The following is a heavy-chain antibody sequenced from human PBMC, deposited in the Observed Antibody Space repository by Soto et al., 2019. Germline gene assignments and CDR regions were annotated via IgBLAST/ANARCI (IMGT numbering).Heavy chain of an antibody. J-gene: IGHJ2*01. CDR1: GFIFRSYG. V-gene: IGHV3-33*01. CDR2: IWYDGSKK. D-gene: IGHD3-3*01. CDR3: ARDGSGPQVRYFDL. Sequence: GGSLRLSCAASGFIFRSYGMHWVRQAPGKGLEWVAMIWYDGSKKYYADSVKGRFTISRDNSKNALFLEVNTLRADDTAVYYCARDGSGPQVRYFDLWGRGTLVTVSS.